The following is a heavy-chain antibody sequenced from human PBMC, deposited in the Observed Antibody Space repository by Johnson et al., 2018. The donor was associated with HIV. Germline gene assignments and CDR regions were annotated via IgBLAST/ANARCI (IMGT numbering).Heavy chain of an antibody. V-gene: IGHV3-30*04. CDR2: ISYDGSNK. D-gene: IGHD6-6*01. CDR3: AKDLDSSSWGAFDI. Sequence: QMQLVESGGGVVQPGRSLRLSCAASGFTFSSYAMHWVRQAPGKGLEWVAVISYDGSNKYYADSVKGRFTSSRDNSKNTLYLQMNSLRAEDTAVYYCAKDLDSSSWGAFDIWGQGTMVTVSS. CDR1: GFTFSSYA. J-gene: IGHJ3*02.